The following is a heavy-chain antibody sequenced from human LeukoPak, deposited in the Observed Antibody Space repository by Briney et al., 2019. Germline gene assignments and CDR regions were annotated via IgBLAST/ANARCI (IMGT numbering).Heavy chain of an antibody. V-gene: IGHV4-39*07. CDR2: IYYSGST. CDR1: GGSISSSSYY. Sequence: PSETLSLTCTASGGSISSSSYYWGWIRQPPGKGLEWIGSIYYSGSTYYNPSLKSRVTISVDTSKNQFSLKLSSVTAADTAVYYCARFSLHYDSSGQPLDAFDIWGQGTMVAVSS. J-gene: IGHJ3*02. D-gene: IGHD3-22*01. CDR3: ARFSLHYDSSGQPLDAFDI.